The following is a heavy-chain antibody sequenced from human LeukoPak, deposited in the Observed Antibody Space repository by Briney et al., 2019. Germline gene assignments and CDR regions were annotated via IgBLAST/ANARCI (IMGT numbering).Heavy chain of an antibody. CDR2: IKSKTDGGTT. J-gene: IGHJ4*01. D-gene: IGHD3-3*01. CDR1: GFTFSNAW. CDR3: TTVRVRSYDFWSGYPDY. V-gene: IGHV3-15*01. Sequence: GGSLRLSCAASGFTFSNAWMSWVRQAPGKGLEGVGRIKSKTDGGTTDYTAPVKGRFTISRDDSKNTLYLQMNSLKTEDTAVYYCTTVRVRSYDFWSGYPDYWGQEPWSPSPQ.